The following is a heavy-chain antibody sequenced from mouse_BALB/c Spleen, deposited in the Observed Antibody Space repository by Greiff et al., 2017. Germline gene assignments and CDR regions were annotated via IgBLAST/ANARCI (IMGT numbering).Heavy chain of an antibody. CDR1: GFTFSSYA. J-gene: IGHJ1*01. CDR2: ISSGGSYT. Sequence: EVQLVESGGGLVKPGGSLKLSCPASGFTFSSYAMSWVRQTPEKRLEWVATISSGGSYTYYPDSVKGRFTISRDNAKNTLYLQMSSLRSEDTAMYYCARSYGSSYGWYFDVWGAGTTVTVSS. CDR3: ARSYGSSYGWYFDV. D-gene: IGHD1-1*01. V-gene: IGHV5-9-3*01.